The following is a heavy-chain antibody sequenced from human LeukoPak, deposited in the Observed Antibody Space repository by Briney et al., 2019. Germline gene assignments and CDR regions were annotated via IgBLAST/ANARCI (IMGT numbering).Heavy chain of an antibody. Sequence: GGFLRLSCAASGFTFDDYGMSWVRQAPGKGLEWVSGINWNGGSTGYADSVKGRFTISRDNAKNSLYLQMNSLRAEDTALYHCARLGSVVPPYYYAMDVWGQGTTVTVSS. CDR3: ARLGSVVPPYYYAMDV. CDR2: INWNGGST. J-gene: IGHJ6*02. CDR1: GFTFDDYG. D-gene: IGHD2-15*01. V-gene: IGHV3-20*01.